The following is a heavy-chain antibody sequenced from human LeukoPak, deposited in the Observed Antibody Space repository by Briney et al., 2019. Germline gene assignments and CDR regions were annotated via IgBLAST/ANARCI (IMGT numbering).Heavy chain of an antibody. CDR2: ISAYNGNT. J-gene: IGHJ4*02. D-gene: IGHD2-2*02. V-gene: IGHV1-18*01. CDR3: ARTRVCSSTSCYTGAYGY. Sequence: ASVKVSCKASGYTFTSYGISWVRQAPGQGLEWMGWISAYNGNTNYAQKLQGRVTMTTDTSTSTAYMELRSLRSDDTAVYYCARTRVCSSTSCYTGAYGYWGQGTLVTVSS. CDR1: GYTFTSYG.